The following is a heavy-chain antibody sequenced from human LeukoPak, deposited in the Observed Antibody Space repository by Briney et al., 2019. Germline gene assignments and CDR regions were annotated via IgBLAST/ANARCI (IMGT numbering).Heavy chain of an antibody. D-gene: IGHD6-6*01. CDR2: IYTSGST. J-gene: IGHJ5*02. CDR1: GGSISSGSYY. Sequence: SQTLSLTCTVSGGSISSGSYYWSWIRQPAGKGLEWIGRIYTSGSTNYNPSLKSRVTISVDTSKNQFSLKLSSVTAADTAVYYCARDVPSGSIPGDWFDPWGQGTLVTVSS. V-gene: IGHV4-61*02. CDR3: ARDVPSGSIPGDWFDP.